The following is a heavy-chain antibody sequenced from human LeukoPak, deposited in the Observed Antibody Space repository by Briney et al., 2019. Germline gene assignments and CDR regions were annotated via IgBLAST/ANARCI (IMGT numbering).Heavy chain of an antibody. D-gene: IGHD1-26*01. V-gene: IGHV4-38-2*01. J-gene: IGHJ4*02. Sequence: SETLSLTCAVYGGSFSGYYWGWIRQPPGKGLEWIGSIYHSGITYYNPSLKSRVTISVDTSKNQFSLKLSSVTAADTAVYSCARIESGSYYGDYWGQGTLVTVSS. CDR1: GGSFSGYY. CDR3: ARIESGSYYGDY. CDR2: IYHSGIT.